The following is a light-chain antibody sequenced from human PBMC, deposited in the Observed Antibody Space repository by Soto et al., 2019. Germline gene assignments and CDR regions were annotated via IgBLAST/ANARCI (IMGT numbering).Light chain of an antibody. V-gene: IGKV4-1*01. CDR1: QSVLYTSNNQNY. J-gene: IGKJ3*01. Sequence: DIVMTQSPDSLGVSLGERATINCKSSQSVLYTSNNQNYLAWYQQKSGQPPKLLIYGASAREYGVPARFSGGGSGTDFTLTINGLQADDVAVYYCQQYYLVPFTFGLGTNVDIK. CDR2: GAS. CDR3: QQYYLVPFT.